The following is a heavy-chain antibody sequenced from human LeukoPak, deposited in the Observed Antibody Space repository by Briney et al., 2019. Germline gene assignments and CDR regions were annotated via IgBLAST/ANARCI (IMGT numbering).Heavy chain of an antibody. CDR3: AEVATYYYGSETYYFFEH. CDR2: IKQDGTEK. V-gene: IGHV3-7*01. Sequence: GEFLRLSCAASGFTFTTYWMSWVRQAPGRGLEWVANIKQDGTEKYYVDSVKGRFTISRDNAKNSLYLQMNSLRVEDTAVYYCAEVATYYYGSETYYFFEHWGQGTPVTASS. J-gene: IGHJ4*02. D-gene: IGHD3-10*01. CDR1: GFTFTTYW.